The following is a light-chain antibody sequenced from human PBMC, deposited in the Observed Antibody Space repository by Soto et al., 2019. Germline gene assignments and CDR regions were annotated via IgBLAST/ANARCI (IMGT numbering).Light chain of an antibody. CDR3: QQRTNWPLT. CDR1: QSVSSY. V-gene: IGKV3-11*01. J-gene: IGKJ4*01. Sequence: EIVLTQSPATLSLSPGERATLSCRASQSVSSYLAWYQQRPGQAPRLLIYDASNRATGIPARFSGSGSGTDFTLTISSLEPGDFAVYDCQQRTNWPLTFGGGTKVEIK. CDR2: DAS.